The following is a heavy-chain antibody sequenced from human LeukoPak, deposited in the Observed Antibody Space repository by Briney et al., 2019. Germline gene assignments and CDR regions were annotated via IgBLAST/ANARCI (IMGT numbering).Heavy chain of an antibody. CDR1: GFTLSSYA. V-gene: IGHV3-23*01. CDR2: ISVSGNT. J-gene: IGHJ4*02. CDR3: AKYNGFSGSYGGFYYFDY. Sequence: PGGSLRLSCAASGFTLSSYAMSWVRQGPGKGLEWVSAISVSGNTYHADSVKGRFTISRDSYKNTLYLQMNSLRAEDAAVYYCAKYNGFSGSYGGFYYFDYWGQGTLVTVSS. D-gene: IGHD1-26*01.